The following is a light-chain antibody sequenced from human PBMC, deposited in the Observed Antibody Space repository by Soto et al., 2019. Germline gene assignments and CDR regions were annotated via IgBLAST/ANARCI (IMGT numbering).Light chain of an antibody. CDR1: QAISNY. Sequence: DIQMTQSPSSLSASVGDRVTITCRASQAISNYLAWYQQKPGRVPELLIYATSTLQSGVPSRFSGSGSGTEFTLTISSLQPEDVATYYCQKYNPARWTFGQGTKVEIK. J-gene: IGKJ1*01. V-gene: IGKV1-27*01. CDR2: ATS. CDR3: QKYNPARWT.